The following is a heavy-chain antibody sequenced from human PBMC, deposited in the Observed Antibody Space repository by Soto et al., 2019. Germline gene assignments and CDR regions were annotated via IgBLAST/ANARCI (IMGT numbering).Heavy chain of an antibody. CDR3: ARDRSRATGYYYGMDV. Sequence: PSETLSLTCTVSGGSISSYYWSWIRQPPGKGLEWIGYIYYSGSTNYNPSLKSRVTISVDTSKNQFSLKLSSVTAADTAVYYCARDRSRATGYYYGMDVWGQGTTVTVS. V-gene: IGHV4-59*01. J-gene: IGHJ6*02. CDR2: IYYSGST. CDR1: GGSISSYY. D-gene: IGHD5-12*01.